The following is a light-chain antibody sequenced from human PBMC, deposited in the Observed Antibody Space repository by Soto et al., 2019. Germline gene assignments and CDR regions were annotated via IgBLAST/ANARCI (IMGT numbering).Light chain of an antibody. CDR1: QSVSSY. Sequence: DIPMTQSPSSLSASVGARVTITCRASQSVSSYLSWYQHRPGEAPKLLIYSASSLQSGVPSRFGGTGSGTDFTLTIISLQPEDFAPYSCQENYYATPTSRQGTKMDIQ. V-gene: IGKV1-39*01. J-gene: IGKJ1*01. CDR2: SAS. CDR3: QENYYATPT.